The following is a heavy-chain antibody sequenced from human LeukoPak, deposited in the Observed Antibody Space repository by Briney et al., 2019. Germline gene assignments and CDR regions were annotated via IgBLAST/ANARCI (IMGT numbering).Heavy chain of an antibody. CDR3: VSSTHLTSGPFDY. J-gene: IGHJ4*02. CDR1: GGSISSYS. CDR2: FYYSGST. V-gene: IGHV4-59*05. D-gene: IGHD5/OR15-5a*01. Sequence: SETLSLTCTVSGGSISSYSWSWIRQPPGKGLEWIGSFYYSGSTYYNPSLKGRVTISVDTSKNQFSLNLTSVTAADTAVYYCVSSTHLTSGPFDYWGQGTLVTVSS.